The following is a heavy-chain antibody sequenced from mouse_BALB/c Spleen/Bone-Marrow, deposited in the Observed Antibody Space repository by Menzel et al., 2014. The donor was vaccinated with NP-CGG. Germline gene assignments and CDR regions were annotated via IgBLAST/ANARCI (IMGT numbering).Heavy chain of an antibody. V-gene: IGHV1-80*01. CDR2: IYPGDGDT. D-gene: IGHD3-1*01. CDR1: GYAFSTYW. CDR3: ARVGFSFDY. Sequence: VKVVESGAELVRPGSSVKISCKASGYAFSTYWMNWVKQRPGQGLEWIGQIYPGDGDTNYNGKFRGKATLTADRSSSTASMQLSSLTSEDSAVYFCARVGFSFDYWGQGTTLTVPS. J-gene: IGHJ2*01.